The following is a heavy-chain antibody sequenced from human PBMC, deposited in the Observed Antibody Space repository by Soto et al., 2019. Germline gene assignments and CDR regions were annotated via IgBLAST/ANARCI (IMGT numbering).Heavy chain of an antibody. CDR3: ARDPSSIAVAGDYYYYGMGV. J-gene: IGHJ6*02. Sequence: GGSLRLSCAASGFTFSSYEMNWVRQAPGKGLEWVSYISSSGSTIYYADSVKGRFTISRDNAKNSLYLQMNSLRAEDTAVYYCARDPSSIAVAGDYYYYGMGVWGQGTTVTVSS. V-gene: IGHV3-48*03. CDR1: GFTFSSYE. D-gene: IGHD6-19*01. CDR2: ISSSGSTI.